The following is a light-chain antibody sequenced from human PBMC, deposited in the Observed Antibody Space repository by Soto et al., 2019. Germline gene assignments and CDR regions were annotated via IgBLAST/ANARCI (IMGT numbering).Light chain of an antibody. CDR1: SSDVGDNY. J-gene: IGLJ2*01. CDR3: CSYALGSTLV. V-gene: IGLV2-23*01. CDR2: EGD. Sequence: QSALTQPPSASGSPGQSVTISCTGTSSDVGDNYVSWYQQHLGKAPKLIIYEGDKRPSGVSNRFSGSKSGNTASLTISGLQAEDEADYYCCSYALGSTLVFGGGTKLTVL.